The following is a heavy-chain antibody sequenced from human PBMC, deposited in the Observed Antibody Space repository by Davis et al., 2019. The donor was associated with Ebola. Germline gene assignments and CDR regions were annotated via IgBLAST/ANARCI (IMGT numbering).Heavy chain of an antibody. CDR3: ARRDLLIQYGMDV. CDR2: IYYSGST. J-gene: IGHJ6*02. D-gene: IGHD2-21*01. Sequence: MPSETLSLTCTVSGGSISSYYWSWIRQPPGKGLEWIGYIYYSGSTNYNPSLKSRVTISVDTSKNQFSLKLSSVTAADTAVYYCARRDLLIQYGMDVWGQGTTVTVSS. V-gene: IGHV4-59*01. CDR1: GGSISSYY.